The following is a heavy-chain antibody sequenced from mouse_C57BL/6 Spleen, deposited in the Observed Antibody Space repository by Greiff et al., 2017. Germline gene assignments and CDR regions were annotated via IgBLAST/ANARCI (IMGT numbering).Heavy chain of an antibody. CDR3: AREGYYFDF. Sequence: VQLQQPGAELVRPGSSVKLSCKASGYTFTSYRMHWVKQRPIQGLEWIGNIDPSDSETPYNQKFKDKAPLTVDKSSSTTYMQLSSLTSEDSAVYYCAREGYYFDFWCQGTTLTVSS. D-gene: IGHD3-3*01. CDR2: IDPSDSET. V-gene: IGHV1-52*01. CDR1: GYTFTSYR. J-gene: IGHJ2*01.